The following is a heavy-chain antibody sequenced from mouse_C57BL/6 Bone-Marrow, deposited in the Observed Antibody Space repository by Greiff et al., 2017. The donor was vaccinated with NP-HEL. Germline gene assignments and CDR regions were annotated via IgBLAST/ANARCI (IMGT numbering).Heavy chain of an antibody. J-gene: IGHJ4*01. D-gene: IGHD3-2*02. CDR2: ISGGGGNT. CDR1: GFTFSSYT. Sequence: EVKLEESGGGLVKPGGSLKLSCAASGFTFSSYTMSWVRQTPEKRLEWVATISGGGGNTYYPDSVKGRFTISRDNAKNTLYLQMSSLRSEDTALYYCARHGQLRLRDYAMDYWGQGTSVTVSS. CDR3: ARHGQLRLRDYAMDY. V-gene: IGHV5-9*01.